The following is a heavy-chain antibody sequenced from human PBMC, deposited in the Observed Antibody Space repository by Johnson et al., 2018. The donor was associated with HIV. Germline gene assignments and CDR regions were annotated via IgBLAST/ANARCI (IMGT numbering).Heavy chain of an antibody. D-gene: IGHD6-19*01. CDR2: IRSIGTTI. CDR1: GFTFSDYY. Sequence: QLVESGGGLVKPVGSLRLSCADSGFTFSDYYMSRIRQAPWKGLEWVSYIRSIGTTIYYPDSVKGRFTISRDNAKNSLYLQMNSLRAEDTAVYYCAETVAGQGAFDIWGQGTMVTVSS. V-gene: IGHV3-11*04. CDR3: AETVAGQGAFDI. J-gene: IGHJ3*02.